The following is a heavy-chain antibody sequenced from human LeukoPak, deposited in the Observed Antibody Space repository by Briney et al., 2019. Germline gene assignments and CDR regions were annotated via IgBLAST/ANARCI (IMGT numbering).Heavy chain of an antibody. J-gene: IGHJ3*02. CDR2: IYTSGST. Sequence: SETLSLTCTVSGGSISSYYWTWLRQPAGKGLEWIGRIYTSGSTNYNPSLKSRVTISVDTSKNQFSLKLSSVTAADTAVYYCAREAMIQLWPDQSPGAFDIWGQGTMVTVSS. CDR1: GGSISSYY. V-gene: IGHV4-4*07. D-gene: IGHD5-18*01. CDR3: AREAMIQLWPDQSPGAFDI.